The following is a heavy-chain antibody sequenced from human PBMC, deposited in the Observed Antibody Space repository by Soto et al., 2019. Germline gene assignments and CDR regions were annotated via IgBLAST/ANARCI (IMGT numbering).Heavy chain of an antibody. V-gene: IGHV3-74*01. Sequence: GGSLRLSCAASGFTFSSYWMHWVRQAPGKGLVWVSRINSDGSSTSYADSVKGRFTISRDNAKNTLYLQMNSLRAEDTAVYYCARDPQTTQDIVVVPASGYYGMDVWGQGTTVTVSS. J-gene: IGHJ6*02. CDR2: INSDGSST. CDR1: GFTFSSYW. CDR3: ARDPQTTQDIVVVPASGYYGMDV. D-gene: IGHD2-2*01.